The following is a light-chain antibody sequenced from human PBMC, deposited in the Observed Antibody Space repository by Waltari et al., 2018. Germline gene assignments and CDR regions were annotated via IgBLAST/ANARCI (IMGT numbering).Light chain of an antibody. V-gene: IGKV3-11*01. CDR1: QSISSY. J-gene: IGKJ1*01. CDR2: DAS. Sequence: EIVLTQSPATPSLSPGERATLSCRASQSISSYLAWYQQKPGQAPRPLIYDASNRATGIPARFSGGGSGTDFTLTISSLEPEDFAVYYCQQRDSWWTFGQGTKVEIK. CDR3: QQRDSWWT.